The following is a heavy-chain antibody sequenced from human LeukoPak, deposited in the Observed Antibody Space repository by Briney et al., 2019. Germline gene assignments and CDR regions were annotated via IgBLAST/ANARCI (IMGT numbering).Heavy chain of an antibody. D-gene: IGHD3-16*02. J-gene: IGHJ4*02. CDR2: IYTSGST. CDR1: GGSISSYY. Sequence: PSETLSLTCTVSGGSISSYYWSWIRQPAGKGLEWIGRIYTSGSTNYNPSLKSRVTMSVDTSKNQFSLKLSSVTAADTAVYYCARHKNDYVWGSYRPTPYFDYWGQGTLVTVSS. CDR3: ARHKNDYVWGSYRPTPYFDY. V-gene: IGHV4-4*07.